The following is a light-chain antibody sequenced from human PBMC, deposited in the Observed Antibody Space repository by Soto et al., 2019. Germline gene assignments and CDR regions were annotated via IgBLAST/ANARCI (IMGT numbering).Light chain of an antibody. Sequence: EIVLTQSPGTLSLSPGERATLSCRASQSVSGSHLAWYQQKPGQAPRLLIYGVSSRPTGTPDRFSGSGSGTDFTLTITRLEPEDFAVYYCQHYDDSHPLTFGGGTKVDIK. V-gene: IGKV3-20*01. CDR3: QHYDDSHPLT. J-gene: IGKJ4*01. CDR1: QSVSGSH. CDR2: GVS.